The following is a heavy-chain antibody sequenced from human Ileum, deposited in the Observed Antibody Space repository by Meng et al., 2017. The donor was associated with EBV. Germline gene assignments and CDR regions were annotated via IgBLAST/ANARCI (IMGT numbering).Heavy chain of an antibody. V-gene: IGHV4-4*02. CDR2: VYHRGDT. Sequence: QGQLQGPGPGLVKPSGTPSLTCPVSGDSISSDIWWSWVRQPPGKGLEWIGEVYHRGDTNYNPSLKSRVDISVDKSKNQFYLSLFSVTAADTAVYYCGRDQGRELINHWGQGTLVTVSS. CDR1: GDSISSDIW. CDR3: GRDQGRELINH. J-gene: IGHJ4*02. D-gene: IGHD1-7*01.